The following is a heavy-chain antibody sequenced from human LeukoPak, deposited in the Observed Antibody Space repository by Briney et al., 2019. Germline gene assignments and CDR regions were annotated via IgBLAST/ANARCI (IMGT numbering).Heavy chain of an antibody. J-gene: IGHJ3*02. CDR2: IYYSGST. CDR3: ARGLWVTAIPGAFDI. CDR1: GGSISSGDYY. V-gene: IGHV4-30-4*02. Sequence: PSETLSLTCTVSGGSISSGDYYWSWIRQPPGKGLEWIGYIYYSGSTYYNPSLKSRVTISVDTSKNQFSLKLSSVTAADTAVYYCARGLWVTAIPGAFDIWGQGTMVTVSS. D-gene: IGHD2-21*02.